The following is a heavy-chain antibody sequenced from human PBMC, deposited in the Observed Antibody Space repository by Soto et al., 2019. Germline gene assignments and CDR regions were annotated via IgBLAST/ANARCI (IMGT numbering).Heavy chain of an antibody. J-gene: IGHJ6*02. CDR1: GFTFSSYA. V-gene: IGHV3-30*18. CDR3: AKSREQQLVRHGLDV. D-gene: IGHD6-13*01. CDR2: ISHDGNK. Sequence: QVQLVESGGGVVLPGGSLRLSCAASGFTFSSYAVHWVRQAPAKGLEWVAAISHDGNKKDSLEGRFTISRDNSKNTLYLQMNSLRPEDTAMYHCAKSREQQLVRHGLDVWGQGTTVTVS.